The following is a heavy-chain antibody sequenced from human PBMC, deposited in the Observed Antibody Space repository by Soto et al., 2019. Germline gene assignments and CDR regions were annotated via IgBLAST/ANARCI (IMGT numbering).Heavy chain of an antibody. D-gene: IGHD5-12*01. V-gene: IGHV4-4*02. J-gene: IGHJ4*02. CDR1: GGSISSSNW. Sequence: SETLSLTCAVSGGSISSSNWWSWIRQPPGKGLEWIGEINHSGSTNYNPSLKSRVTISVDTSKNQFSLKLSSVTAADTAVYYCARIPYSGYDPRSDYFDYWGQGTLVTVSS. CDR2: INHSGST. CDR3: ARIPYSGYDPRSDYFDY.